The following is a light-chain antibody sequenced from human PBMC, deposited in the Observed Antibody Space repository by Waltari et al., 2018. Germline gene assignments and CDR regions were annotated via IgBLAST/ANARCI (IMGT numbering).Light chain of an antibody. V-gene: IGLV2-14*01. J-gene: IGLJ1*01. CDR2: DVS. Sequence: QSALTQPASVFGSPGQWITITCSGSRSDIGAYDLVSWYQQHPGKAPKLMTYDVSKRPSGVSDRFSGSKSGNTASLTISGLQAEDEADYYCASYIGRNIRVFGTGTMVTVL. CDR3: ASYIGRNIRV. CDR1: RSDIGAYDL.